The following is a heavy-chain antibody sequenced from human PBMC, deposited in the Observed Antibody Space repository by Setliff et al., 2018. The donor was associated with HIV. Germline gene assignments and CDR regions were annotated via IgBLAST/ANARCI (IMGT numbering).Heavy chain of an antibody. V-gene: IGHV4-31*03. J-gene: IGHJ4*02. CDR1: GGSISSGGFY. Sequence: SETLSLTCTVSGGSISSGGFYWSWIRQRPGKGLEWIGYIHYTGSTFYNPSLKSRVILSLDTSQSQFSLRLNSVTAADTAVYYCAREGKTALVTKYFDYWGQGTLVTVSS. CDR2: IHYTGST. CDR3: AREGKTALVTKYFDY. D-gene: IGHD5-18*01.